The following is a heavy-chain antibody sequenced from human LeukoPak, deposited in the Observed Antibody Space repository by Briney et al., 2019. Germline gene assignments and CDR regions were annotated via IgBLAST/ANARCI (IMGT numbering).Heavy chain of an antibody. D-gene: IGHD1/OR15-1a*01. Sequence: GGSLRLSCAASGFTFSSYAMSWVRQAPGKGLEWVSAISGSGGSTYYVDSVKGRFTISRDNSKNTLYLQMNSLRAEDTAVYYCAKGVTINWNTVSFFDYWGQGTLVTVSS. CDR3: AKGVTINWNTVSFFDY. J-gene: IGHJ4*02. V-gene: IGHV3-23*01. CDR1: GFTFSSYA. CDR2: ISGSGGST.